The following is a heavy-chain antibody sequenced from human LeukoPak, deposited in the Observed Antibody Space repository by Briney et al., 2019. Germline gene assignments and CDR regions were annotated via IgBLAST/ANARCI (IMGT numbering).Heavy chain of an antibody. CDR1: GFTFDDYA. D-gene: IGHD5-12*01. Sequence: GRSLRLSCAASGFTFDDYAIHWVRQAPGKGLEWVSGINWNSGSKHYAGSVKGRFTISRDNAKNSLYLQMNSLRAEDTALYYCARAMGYSGCQDYWGQGTLVTVSS. CDR3: ARAMGYSGCQDY. CDR2: INWNSGSK. J-gene: IGHJ4*02. V-gene: IGHV3-9*01.